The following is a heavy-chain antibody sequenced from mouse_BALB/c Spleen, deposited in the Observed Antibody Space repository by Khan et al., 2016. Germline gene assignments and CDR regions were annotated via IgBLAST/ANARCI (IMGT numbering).Heavy chain of an antibody. CDR2: ILPRSGTT. V-gene: IGHV1-9*01. J-gene: IGHJ2*02. CDR3: ARTDRRGYFDY. CDR1: GYTFSNYW. Sequence: QVQLQQSGAELMKPGASMKISCKATGYTFSNYWIEWVKQRPGHGLEWIGEILPRSGTTNFNENFKDKATFTADTSSNTAYMQLSSLTSEDSAVYYCARTDRRGYFDYWGQGSSLTVSS.